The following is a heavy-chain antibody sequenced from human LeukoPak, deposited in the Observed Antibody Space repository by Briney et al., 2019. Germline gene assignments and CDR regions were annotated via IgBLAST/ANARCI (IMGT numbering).Heavy chain of an antibody. Sequence: QPGGSLRLSCAASGFTFSSYGMHWVRQAPGKGLEWVAFIRYDGSNKYYADSVKGRFTISRDNSKNTLYLQMNSLRAEDTAVYYCAMTPPWRSDFWSGYYSGYYFDYWGQGTLVTVSS. CDR2: IRYDGSNK. CDR3: AMTPPWRSDFWSGYYSGYYFDY. CDR1: GFTFSSYG. V-gene: IGHV3-30*02. J-gene: IGHJ4*02. D-gene: IGHD3-3*01.